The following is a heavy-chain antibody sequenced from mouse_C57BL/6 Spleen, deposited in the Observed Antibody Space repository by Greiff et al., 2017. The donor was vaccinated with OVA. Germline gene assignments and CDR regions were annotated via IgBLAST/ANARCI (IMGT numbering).Heavy chain of an antibody. CDR2: IDPEDGDT. CDR1: GFNIKDYY. Sequence: VQLQQSGAELVRPGASVKLSCTASGFNIKDYYMHWVKQRPEQGLEWIGRIDPEDGDTEYAPKFQGKATMTADTSSNTAYLQLSSLTSEDTAVYYCTGVYDYGSSNLYWYFDVWGTGTTVTVSS. CDR3: TGVYDYGSSNLYWYFDV. D-gene: IGHD1-1*01. V-gene: IGHV14-1*01. J-gene: IGHJ1*03.